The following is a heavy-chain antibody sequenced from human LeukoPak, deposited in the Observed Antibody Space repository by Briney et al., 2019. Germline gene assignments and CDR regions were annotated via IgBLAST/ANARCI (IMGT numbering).Heavy chain of an antibody. V-gene: IGHV4-34*01. CDR1: GGPFSGYY. CDR2: INHSGST. J-gene: IGHJ6*03. D-gene: IGHD3-10*01. CDR3: ARDATMVRGVITHMDV. Sequence: SEALSLTCAVYGGPFSGYYWSWIRQPPGKGLEWIGEINHSGSTNYNPSLKSRVTISVDTSKNQFSLKLSSVTAADTAVYYCARDATMVRGVITHMDVWGKGTTVTISS.